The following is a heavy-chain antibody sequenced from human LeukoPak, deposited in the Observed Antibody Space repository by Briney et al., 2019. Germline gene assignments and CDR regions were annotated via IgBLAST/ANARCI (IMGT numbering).Heavy chain of an antibody. CDR2: IYSGGST. D-gene: IGHD3-10*01. V-gene: IGHV3-53*01. CDR3: ARVTMVRGVIAYPDAFDI. J-gene: IGHJ3*02. Sequence: PGGSLRLSCAASGFTFSSYAMSWVRQAPGKGLEWVSVIYSGGSTYYADSVKGRFTISRDNSKNTLYLQMNSLRAEDTAVYYCARVTMVRGVIAYPDAFDIWGQGIMVTVSS. CDR1: GFTFSSYA.